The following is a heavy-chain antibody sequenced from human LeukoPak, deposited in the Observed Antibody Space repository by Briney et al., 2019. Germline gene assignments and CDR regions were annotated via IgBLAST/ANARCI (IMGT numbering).Heavy chain of an antibody. J-gene: IGHJ4*02. Sequence: GGSLRLSCAASGFTFISYAMSWVRQAPGKGLEWVSVISGTGGSTYYADSVKGRFTISRDNSKNTLYLQMNSLRAEDAAVYYCAKGGWFGDGCGYWGQGTLVTVSS. CDR2: ISGTGGST. D-gene: IGHD3-10*01. V-gene: IGHV3-23*01. CDR1: GFTFISYA. CDR3: AKGGWFGDGCGY.